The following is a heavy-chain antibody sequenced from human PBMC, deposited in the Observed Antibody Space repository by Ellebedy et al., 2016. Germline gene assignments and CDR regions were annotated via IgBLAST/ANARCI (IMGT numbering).Heavy chain of an antibody. V-gene: IGHV4-59*01. CDR3: ARDRVGGMDV. CDR2: IYYSGST. D-gene: IGHD1-26*01. Sequence: SETLSLXXTVSGGSISSYYWSWIRQPPGKGLEWIGYIYYSGSTNYNPSLKSRVTISVDTSKNQFSLKLSSVTAADTAVYYCARDRVGGMDVWGKGTTVTVSS. CDR1: GGSISSYY. J-gene: IGHJ6*03.